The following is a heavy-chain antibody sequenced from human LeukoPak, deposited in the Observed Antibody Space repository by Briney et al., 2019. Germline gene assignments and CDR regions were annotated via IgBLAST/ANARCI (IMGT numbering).Heavy chain of an antibody. V-gene: IGHV1-18*01. J-gene: IGHJ4*02. CDR2: ISAYNGNT. D-gene: IGHD5-24*01. Sequence: GASVKVSCKTSGYTFTSYGISWVRQAPGQGLEWMGWISAYNGNTNYAQKLQGRVTMTTDTSTSTAYMELRSLRSDDTAVYYCARELGDGYRSSFDYWGQGTLVTVSS. CDR1: GYTFTSYG. CDR3: ARELGDGYRSSFDY.